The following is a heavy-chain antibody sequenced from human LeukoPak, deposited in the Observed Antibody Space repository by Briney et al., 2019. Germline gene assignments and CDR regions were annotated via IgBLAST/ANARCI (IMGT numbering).Heavy chain of an antibody. J-gene: IGHJ4*02. V-gene: IGHV3-23*01. CDR2: ISGSGGST. CDR1: GFTFSSYA. Sequence: AGGSLRLSCAASGFTFSSYAMSWVRQAPGKGLEWVSAISGSGGSTYYADSVKGRFTISRDNSKNTLYLQMNSLRAEDTAVYYCAKDRSPPGYYESSGYHDYWGQGTLVTVSS. D-gene: IGHD3-22*01. CDR3: AKDRSPPGYYESSGYHDY.